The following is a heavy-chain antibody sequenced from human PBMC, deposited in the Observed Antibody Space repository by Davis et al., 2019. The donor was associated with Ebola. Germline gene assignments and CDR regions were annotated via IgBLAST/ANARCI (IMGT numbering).Heavy chain of an antibody. CDR1: GSNFNEYA. D-gene: IGHD5-24*01. Sequence: PGGSLRPPGAAPGSNFNEYAMSWVRQAPGKGLEWVSAISGSGGSTYYADSVKGRFTISRDNSKNTLYLQMNSLRAEDTAVHYCARGVSRDGYNYRWYFDYWGQGTLVTVSS. CDR3: ARGVSRDGYNYRWYFDY. CDR2: ISGSGGST. J-gene: IGHJ4*02. V-gene: IGHV3-23*01.